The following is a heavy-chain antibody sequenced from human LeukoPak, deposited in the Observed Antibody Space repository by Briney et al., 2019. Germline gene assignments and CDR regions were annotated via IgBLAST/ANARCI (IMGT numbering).Heavy chain of an antibody. Sequence: GGSLRLSCAASGFTFSSYGMHWVRQAPGKGLEWVTVIWYDGSNKYYADSVKGRFTISRDNSKNTLYLQMNSLRAEDMAVYYCAKGGYYMDVWGKGTTVTVSS. V-gene: IGHV3-33*06. CDR2: IWYDGSNK. CDR3: AKGGYYMDV. CDR1: GFTFSSYG. J-gene: IGHJ6*03.